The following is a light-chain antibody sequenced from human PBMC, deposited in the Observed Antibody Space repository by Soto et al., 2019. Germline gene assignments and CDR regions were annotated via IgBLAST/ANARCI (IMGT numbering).Light chain of an antibody. V-gene: IGLV2-11*01. CDR3: CSFAGTDSYV. Sequence: QSALTHPRSLSGSPRQSVTIACTGASSDVGGYNYVSWYQQHPGKAPKLIVHDVSQRPSGVPDRFSGSKSGNTASLTISGLQAEDEADYYCCSFAGTDSYVFGVGTKVTVL. CDR2: DVS. CDR1: SSDVGGYNY. J-gene: IGLJ1*01.